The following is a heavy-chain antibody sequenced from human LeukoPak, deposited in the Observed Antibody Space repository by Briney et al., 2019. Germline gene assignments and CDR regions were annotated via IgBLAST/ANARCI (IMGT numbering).Heavy chain of an antibody. V-gene: IGHV3-21*01. CDR3: ARDYSSSSRAFDI. CDR1: GFTFSSYS. J-gene: IGHJ3*02. Sequence: GGSLRLSCATSGFTFSSYSMNWVRQAPGKGLEWVSSISSSSSYIYYADSVKGRFTISRDNAKNSLYLQMNSLRAEDTAVYYCARDYSSSSRAFDIWGQGTMVTVSS. D-gene: IGHD6-6*01. CDR2: ISSSSSYI.